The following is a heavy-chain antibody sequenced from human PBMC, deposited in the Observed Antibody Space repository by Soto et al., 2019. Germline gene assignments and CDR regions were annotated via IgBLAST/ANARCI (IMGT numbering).Heavy chain of an antibody. J-gene: IGHJ1*01. CDR1: GYTFTSYA. Sequence: ASVKVSCKASGYTFTSYAMHWVRQAPGRGLEWLGMINPSGGSTTYAQNLQGRVTMTRDTSTNTVYMELSSLRSEDTAVYYCAREAINSSGYSRYFQHWGQGTLVTVSS. CDR3: AREAINSSGYSRYFQH. V-gene: IGHV1-46*01. CDR2: INPSGGST. D-gene: IGHD3-22*01.